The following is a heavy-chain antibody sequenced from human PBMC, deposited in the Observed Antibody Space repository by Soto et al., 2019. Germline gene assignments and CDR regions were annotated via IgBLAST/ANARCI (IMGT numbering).Heavy chain of an antibody. V-gene: IGHV4-34*01. CDR1: GFTFSSYA. D-gene: IGHD1-1*01. CDR2: INHSGST. Sequence: PGGSLRLSCAASGFTFSSYAMSWVRQAPGKGLEWIGEINHSGSTNYNPSLKSRVTISVDTSKNQFSLKLSSVTAADTAVYYCARGRNGNWGQGTMLSAS. CDR3: ARGRNGN. J-gene: IGHJ3*01.